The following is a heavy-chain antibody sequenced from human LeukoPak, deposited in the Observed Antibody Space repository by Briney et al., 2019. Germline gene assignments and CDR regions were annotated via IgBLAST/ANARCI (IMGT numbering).Heavy chain of an antibody. Sequence: SVKVSCKASGGTFSSYAISWVRQAPGQGLEWMGGIIPIFGTANYAQKFQGRVTITADESTSTAYMELSSLRTEDTAVYYCAREMYYYDSSGYYQNYFDYWGQGTLVTVSS. CDR3: AREMYYYDSSGYYQNYFDY. CDR1: GGTFSSYA. V-gene: IGHV1-69*13. D-gene: IGHD3-22*01. CDR2: IIPIFGTA. J-gene: IGHJ4*02.